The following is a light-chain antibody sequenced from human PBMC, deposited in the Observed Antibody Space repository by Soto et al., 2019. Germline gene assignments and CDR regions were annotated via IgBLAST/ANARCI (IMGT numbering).Light chain of an antibody. J-gene: IGLJ3*02. Sequence: QSALTQPASVSGSPGQSITISCTGTSSDVGRYNFVSWYQQHPGQVPKLIIFDVNTRPSGVPDRFSGSKSGNTASLTISGLPPEDEANYYCSSYNSTSTLGVFGGGTKLTVL. CDR3: SSYNSTSTLGV. V-gene: IGLV2-14*01. CDR1: SSDVGRYNF. CDR2: DVN.